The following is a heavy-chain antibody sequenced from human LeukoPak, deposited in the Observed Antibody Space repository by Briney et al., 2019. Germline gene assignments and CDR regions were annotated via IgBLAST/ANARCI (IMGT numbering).Heavy chain of an antibody. CDR2: ISSSGSTI. Sequence: GGSLRLSCVASGFTFSDYYMSWIRQAPGKGLEWVSYISSSGSTIYYADSVKGRFTISRDNAKNSLYLQMNSLRAEDTAVYYCARDPAPGAFDIWGQGTMVTVSS. CDR1: GFTFSDYY. J-gene: IGHJ3*02. CDR3: ARDPAPGAFDI. V-gene: IGHV3-11*01.